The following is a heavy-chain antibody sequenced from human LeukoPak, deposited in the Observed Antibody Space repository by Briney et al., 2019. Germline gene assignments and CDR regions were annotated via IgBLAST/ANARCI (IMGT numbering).Heavy chain of an antibody. CDR1: GFTFSSYT. J-gene: IGHJ6*03. CDR2: MSSDGNDK. V-gene: IGHV3-30*04. CDR3: AREGHYYYYMDV. Sequence: QPGGSLRLSCAASGFTFSSYTIHWVRQAPGKGLEWVAVMSSDGNDKHYAASVKGRFTISRDNSKTTVYPQMNSLRPDDTALYYCAREGHYYYYMDVWGKGTTVTVSS.